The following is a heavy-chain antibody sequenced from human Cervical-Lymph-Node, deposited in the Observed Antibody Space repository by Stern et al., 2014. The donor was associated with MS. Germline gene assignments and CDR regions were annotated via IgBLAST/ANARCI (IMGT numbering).Heavy chain of an antibody. CDR3: ARPRRYYDSSGPTTGFDY. V-gene: IGHV4-39*01. CDR1: GGSISSSSYY. D-gene: IGHD3-22*01. J-gene: IGHJ4*02. CDR2: IYYGGSP. Sequence: VQLVESGPGLVKPSETLSLTCTVSGGSISSSSYYWGWIRQPPGKGLEWIGSIYYGGSPSYTPSLKSVVTIPETTSKTHFSLKLISVTAADTAVYYCARPRRYYDSSGPTTGFDYWGQGTLVTVSS.